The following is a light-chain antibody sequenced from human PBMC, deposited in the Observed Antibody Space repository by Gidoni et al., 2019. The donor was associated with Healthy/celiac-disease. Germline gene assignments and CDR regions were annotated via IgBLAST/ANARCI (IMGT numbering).Light chain of an antibody. CDR3: QQLNSYPHST. V-gene: IGKV1-9*01. J-gene: IGKJ2*01. CDR1: QGISSY. CDR2: AAS. Sequence: DIQLTQSPSFLSASVGDRVTITCRASQGISSYLAWYQQKPGKAPKLLIYAASTLQSGVPSRFSGSGSGTEFTLTISSLQPEDFATYYCQQLNSYPHSTFGQXTKLEIK.